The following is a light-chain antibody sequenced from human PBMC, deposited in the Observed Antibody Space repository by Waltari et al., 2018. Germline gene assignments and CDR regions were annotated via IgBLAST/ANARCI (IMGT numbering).Light chain of an antibody. CDR3: ASYAGNNNYV. V-gene: IGLV2-8*01. CDR1: SSDIGAYNY. J-gene: IGLJ1*01. CDR2: EVS. Sequence: QSALTQPPSASGSPGQSVTISCTVTSSDIGAYNYVSWYQMHPGKAPKLLIYEVSNGPSGVPDRFSGSTSGNTASLTVSGLQAEDEAEYFCASYAGNNNYVFGSGTKVTVL.